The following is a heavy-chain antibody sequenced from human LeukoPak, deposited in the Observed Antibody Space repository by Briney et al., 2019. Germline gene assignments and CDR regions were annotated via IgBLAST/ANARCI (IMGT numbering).Heavy chain of an antibody. CDR3: GKKAGDCGGGSCYSIDY. CDR1: GFTFSSYA. D-gene: IGHD2-15*01. Sequence: GSLRLSCAASGFTFSSYAMHWVRQAPGEGLEWVAVISYDGSNKYYADSAKGRFTISRDNSKNTLYLQMSSLRSEDTAVYYCGKKAGDCGGGSCYSIDYWGQGTLITVSS. CDR2: ISYDGSNK. V-gene: IGHV3-30-3*02. J-gene: IGHJ4*02.